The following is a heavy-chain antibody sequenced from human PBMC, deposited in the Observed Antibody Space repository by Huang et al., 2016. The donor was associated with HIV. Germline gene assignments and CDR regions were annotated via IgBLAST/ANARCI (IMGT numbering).Heavy chain of an antibody. J-gene: IGHJ4*02. CDR2: SNPKRGGT. V-gene: IGHV1-2*02. D-gene: IGHD6-6*01. CDR1: GYTFTDSN. Sequence: QVQLVQSGAEVKNPGASVRVSCKASGYTFTDSNIHWVRQAPGQGLEGMGLSNPKRGGTIYAQRFEGRVTMTGDTTISTVLMGLRRIQSDDTAVYFCARDWSFGSSTSPADWGQGTLVTVSS. CDR3: ARDWSFGSSTSPAD.